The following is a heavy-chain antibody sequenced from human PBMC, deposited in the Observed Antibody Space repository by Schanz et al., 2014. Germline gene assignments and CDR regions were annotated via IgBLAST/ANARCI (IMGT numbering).Heavy chain of an antibody. V-gene: IGHV1-69*02. CDR2: IVPIAGIT. Sequence: QVQLVQSEAEVKKPGSSVKVSCKASGGTFSSDTFSWVRQAPGQGLEWMGRIVPIAGITNYAQRFQGRVTITADKSTSTAYMELTSLRSEDTAVYYCAGTYCSSTSCYTGYYYMDVWGQGTLVTVTS. CDR1: GGTFSSDT. J-gene: IGHJ6*03. CDR3: AGTYCSSTSCYTGYYYMDV. D-gene: IGHD2-2*02.